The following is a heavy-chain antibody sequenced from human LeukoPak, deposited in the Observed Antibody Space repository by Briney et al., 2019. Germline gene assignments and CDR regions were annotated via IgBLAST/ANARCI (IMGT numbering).Heavy chain of an antibody. Sequence: PGTSLRLSCATSGFTFTCCGMHWVRQPPGKGLEWVSVISRRDDYTYYADSVKGRFTISRDNSKNTLYLQMNTLRAEDTAVYYCANDYRSGSFHDFWGQGTLVTVSS. CDR1: GFTFTCCG. CDR2: ISRRDDYT. V-gene: IGHV3-23*01. J-gene: IGHJ4*02. CDR3: ANDYRSGSFHDF. D-gene: IGHD3-10*01.